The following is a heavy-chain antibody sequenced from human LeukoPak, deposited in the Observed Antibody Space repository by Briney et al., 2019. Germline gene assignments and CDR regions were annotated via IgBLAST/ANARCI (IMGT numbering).Heavy chain of an antibody. V-gene: IGHV3-30*18. CDR3: AKTYYYDSSGYFDY. Sequence: GGSLRLSCAASGFTFSSYGMHWVRQAPGKGLEWVAVISYDGSNKYYADSVKGRFTISRDNSKNTLYLQMNSLRAEDTAVYYCAKTYYYDSSGYFDYWGQGTLVTVSS. J-gene: IGHJ4*02. CDR2: ISYDGSNK. D-gene: IGHD3-22*01. CDR1: GFTFSSYG.